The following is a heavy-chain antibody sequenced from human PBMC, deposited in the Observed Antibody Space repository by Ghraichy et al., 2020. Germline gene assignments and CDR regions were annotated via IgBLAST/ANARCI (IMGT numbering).Heavy chain of an antibody. CDR2: ISAYNSNT. CDR1: GYTFTSYG. CDR3: ARGDYDFWSGYIFDYYMDV. D-gene: IGHD3-3*01. J-gene: IGHJ6*03. V-gene: IGHV1-18*01. Sequence: ASVKVSCKASGYTFTSYGISWVRQAPGQGLEWMGWISAYNSNTNYAQKLQGRVTMTTDTSTSTAYMELRSLRSDDTAVYYCARGDYDFWSGYIFDYYMDVWGKGTTVTVSS.